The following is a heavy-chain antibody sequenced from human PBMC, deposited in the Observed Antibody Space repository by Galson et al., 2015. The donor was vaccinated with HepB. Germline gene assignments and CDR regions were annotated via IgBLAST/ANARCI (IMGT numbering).Heavy chain of an antibody. V-gene: IGHV1-8*01. J-gene: IGHJ3*02. D-gene: IGHD5-24*01. CDR3: ARDRLIRSPDGYNSHSAFDM. CDR2: MNPNSGNT. Sequence: SVKVSCKASGYTFTSYDINWVRQATGQGLEWMGWMNPNSGNTGYAQKFQGRVTMTRNTSISTAYMELSSLRSEDTAVYYCARDRLIRSPDGYNSHSAFDMWGQGTMVTVSS. CDR1: GYTFTSYD.